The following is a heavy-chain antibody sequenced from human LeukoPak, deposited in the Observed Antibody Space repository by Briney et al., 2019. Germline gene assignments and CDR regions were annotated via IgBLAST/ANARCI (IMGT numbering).Heavy chain of an antibody. V-gene: IGHV1-2*04. Sequence: GASVKVSCKASGYTFTGYYMHWVRQAPGQGLEWMGWINPNSGSTNYAQKFQGWVTLTRDTSISTAYMELSRLRSDDTAVYYCARRAVAGTHLDYWGQGTLVTASS. J-gene: IGHJ4*02. CDR3: ARRAVAGTHLDY. D-gene: IGHD6-19*01. CDR1: GYTFTGYY. CDR2: INPNSGST.